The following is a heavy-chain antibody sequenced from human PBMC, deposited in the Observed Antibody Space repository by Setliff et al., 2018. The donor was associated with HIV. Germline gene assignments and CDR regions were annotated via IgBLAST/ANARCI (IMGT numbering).Heavy chain of an antibody. CDR2: IYHSGST. CDR1: GYSISSGYY. J-gene: IGHJ6*02. Sequence: SETLSLTCAVSGYSISSGYYWGWIRQPPGKGLEWIGSIYHSGSTYYNPSLKSRVTISVDTSKNQFSLKLSSVTAADTAVYYCAGRYSSSWFYYYYGMDVWGQGTTVTVSS. D-gene: IGHD6-13*01. CDR3: AGRYSSSWFYYYYGMDV. V-gene: IGHV4-38-2*01.